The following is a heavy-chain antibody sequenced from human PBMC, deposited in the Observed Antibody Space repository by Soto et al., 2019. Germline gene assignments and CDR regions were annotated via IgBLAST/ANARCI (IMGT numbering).Heavy chain of an antibody. V-gene: IGHV4-59*01. CDR1: GGSISSYY. D-gene: IGHD2-15*01. CDR2: IYYSGST. J-gene: IGHJ4*02. CDR3: GRGSGEYSHFDY. Sequence: SETLSLTCTVSGGSISSYYWSWIRQPPGKGLEWIGYIYYSGSTNYNPSLKSRVTMTRDTSISTAYVELSRLRSDDTAVYYCGRGSGEYSHFDYWGQGTLVTVSS.